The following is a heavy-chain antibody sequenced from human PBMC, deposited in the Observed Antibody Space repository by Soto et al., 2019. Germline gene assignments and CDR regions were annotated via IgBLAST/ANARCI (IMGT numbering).Heavy chain of an antibody. D-gene: IGHD2-2*01. V-gene: IGHV5-51*01. CDR2: IYPADSDT. CDR1: GYSFTSYW. J-gene: IGHJ6*02. Sequence: GESLQISCKGSGYSFTSYWIGWVPQMPGKGMKWMRIIYPADSDTRYSPSFHGQVTISAAKSLSTAYLPWSSPKASDTAMYYCASLDIVLVPTEDCYDGMDVWGQGTTVTVSS. CDR3: ASLDIVLVPTEDCYDGMDV.